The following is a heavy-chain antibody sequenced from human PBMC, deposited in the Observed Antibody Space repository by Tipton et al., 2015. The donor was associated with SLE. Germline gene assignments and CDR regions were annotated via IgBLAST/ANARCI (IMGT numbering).Heavy chain of an antibody. CDR1: GFTFSSYG. D-gene: IGHD2-21*01. Sequence: SLRLSCAASGFTFSSYGMRWVRQAPGKGLEWVAVIWYDGSNKYYADSVKGRFTISRDNSKNTLCLQMNSLRAEDTAVYYCAKSAGYCGGDCPLDFDYWGQGTLVTVSS. J-gene: IGHJ4*02. V-gene: IGHV3-30*18. CDR3: AKSAGYCGGDCPLDFDY. CDR2: IWYDGSNK.